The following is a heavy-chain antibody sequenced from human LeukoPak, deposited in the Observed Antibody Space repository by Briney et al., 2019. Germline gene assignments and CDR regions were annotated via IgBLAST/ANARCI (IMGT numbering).Heavy chain of an antibody. Sequence: SETLSLTCTVSGGSISSSSSYWGWIRQPPGKGLEWIGSIFYSGSTYYNPSLKSRVTISLDTSKNQFSLKLSSVTAADTAVYYCARDPYDSSDREYFQHWGQGTLVTVSS. CDR1: GGSISSSSSY. CDR2: IFYSGST. J-gene: IGHJ1*01. V-gene: IGHV4-39*07. D-gene: IGHD3-22*01. CDR3: ARDPYDSSDREYFQH.